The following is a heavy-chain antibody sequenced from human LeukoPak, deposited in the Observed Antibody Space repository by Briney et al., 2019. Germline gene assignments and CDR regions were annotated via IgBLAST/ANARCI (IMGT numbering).Heavy chain of an antibody. CDR1: GVTFSNYI. Sequence: GGSLRLSCAASGVTFSNYIRNWVRQAPGKGLEWVSAISGSGGSTYYADSVKGRFTISRDNSKNPPYLQMTSLRAEDTAVYYCARRAGAYSHPYDYWGQGTLVTVSS. CDR3: ARRAGAYSHPYDY. V-gene: IGHV3-23*01. J-gene: IGHJ4*02. D-gene: IGHD4/OR15-4a*01. CDR2: ISGSGGST.